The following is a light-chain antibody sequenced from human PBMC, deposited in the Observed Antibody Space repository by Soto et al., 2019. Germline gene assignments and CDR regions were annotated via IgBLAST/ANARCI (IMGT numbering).Light chain of an antibody. J-gene: IGKJ1*01. CDR3: QQYNSYSPWT. Sequence: DIQMTQSPSTLSASVGDRVTITCRASQSISSWLAWYQQKPGKAPKLLIYKASSLDTGVPSRFSGSGSGTEFSLTISSLQPDDFATDSCQQYNSYSPWTFGQGTKVEIK. V-gene: IGKV1-5*03. CDR1: QSISSW. CDR2: KAS.